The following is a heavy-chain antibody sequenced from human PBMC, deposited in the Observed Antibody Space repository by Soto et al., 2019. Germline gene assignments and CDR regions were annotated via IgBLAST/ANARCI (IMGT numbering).Heavy chain of an antibody. CDR1: GFSLSTSAMC. Sequence: SGPTLVNPTQTLTLTCTFSGFSLSTSAMCVSWIRQPPGKALEWLALIDWDDNKSLNRSLKTRLTISKDTSKNQVVLTMTNMDPVDTATYYCARIPAYYGSQSYYFFDSWGQGIPVTV. J-gene: IGHJ4*02. V-gene: IGHV2-70*01. CDR2: IDWDDNK. D-gene: IGHD3-10*01. CDR3: ARIPAYYGSQSYYFFDS.